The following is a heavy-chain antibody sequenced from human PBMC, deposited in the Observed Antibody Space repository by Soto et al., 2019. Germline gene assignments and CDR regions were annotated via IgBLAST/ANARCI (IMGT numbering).Heavy chain of an antibody. J-gene: IGHJ4*02. CDR3: ARHIAVSGTRGFDF. CDR1: GGSISTNW. Sequence: QVQLQESGPGLMKPSGTLSLTCAVSGGSISTNWWSWVRQPPGKGLEWIGEIYHSGSTNYNPSLKNRVTMSVDKSQNHLSLNLTSGTAADTDVYYCARHIAVSGTRGFDFWGQGTLVTVSS. V-gene: IGHV4-4*02. CDR2: IYHSGST. D-gene: IGHD6-19*01.